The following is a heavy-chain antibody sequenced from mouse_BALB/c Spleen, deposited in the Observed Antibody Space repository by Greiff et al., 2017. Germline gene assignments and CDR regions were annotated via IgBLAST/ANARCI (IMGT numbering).Heavy chain of an antibody. CDR3: TRSVRYDAMDY. D-gene: IGHD2-14*01. Sequence: VQLQQPGAELVKPGASVKLSCKASGYTFTSYYMYWVKQRPGQGLAWIGGINPSNGGTNFNEKFKSKATLTVDKSSSTAYMQLSSLTSEDSAVYYCTRSVRYDAMDYWGQGTSVTVSS. J-gene: IGHJ4*01. CDR2: INPSNGGT. V-gene: IGHV1S81*02. CDR1: GYTFTSYY.